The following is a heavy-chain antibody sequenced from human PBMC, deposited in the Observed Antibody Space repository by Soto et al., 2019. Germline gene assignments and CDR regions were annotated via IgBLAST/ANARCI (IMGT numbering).Heavy chain of an antibody. CDR3: ARGRYCLTGRCFPNWFDS. V-gene: IGHV4-30-4*01. CDR1: GDSISTVDYF. D-gene: IGHD2-15*01. Sequence: SETLSLTCSVSGDSISTVDYFWAWIRQPPGQALEYIGYIYKSTTTYYNPSFEGRVAISLDTSKSQFSLNVTSVTAADTAVYFCARGRYCLTGRCFPNWFDSWGQGTLVTVSS. J-gene: IGHJ5*01. CDR2: IYKSTTT.